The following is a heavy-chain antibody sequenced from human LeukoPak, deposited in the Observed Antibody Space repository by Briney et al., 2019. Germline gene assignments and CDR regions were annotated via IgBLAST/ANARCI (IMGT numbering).Heavy chain of an antibody. D-gene: IGHD2-2*01. CDR2: ISAYNGNT. V-gene: IGHV1-18*01. Sequence: ASVKVSCTASGYTFTSYGISWVRQAPGQGLEWMGWISAYNGNTNYAQKLQGRVTMTTDTSTSTAYMELRSLRSDDTAVYYCARVPRLYCSSTSCYFDVGAARYAFDIWGQGTMVTVSS. J-gene: IGHJ3*02. CDR1: GYTFTSYG. CDR3: ARVPRLYCSSTSCYFDVGAARYAFDI.